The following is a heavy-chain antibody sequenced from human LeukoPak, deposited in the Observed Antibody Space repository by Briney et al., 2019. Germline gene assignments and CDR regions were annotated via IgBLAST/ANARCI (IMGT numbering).Heavy chain of an antibody. CDR2: ISIDGSST. Sequence: GGSLRLSCAASGFTFSSYWMHWVRQAPGKGLVWVSRISIDGSSTSYADFVKGRFTISRDNAKNTLFLQMNSLRAEDTAVYYCARDFLWGSGSRWGQGTLVTVSS. CDR3: ARDFLWGSGSR. CDR1: GFTFSSYW. V-gene: IGHV3-74*01. D-gene: IGHD3-10*01. J-gene: IGHJ4*02.